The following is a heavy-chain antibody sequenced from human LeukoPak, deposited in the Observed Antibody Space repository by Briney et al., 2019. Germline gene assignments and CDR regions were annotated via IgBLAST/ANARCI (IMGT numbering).Heavy chain of an antibody. V-gene: IGHV4-34*01. CDR2: INHSGST. J-gene: IGHJ4*02. CDR3: ARGLGYCSSTSCPRRFDY. D-gene: IGHD2-2*03. CDR1: GGSFSGYY. Sequence: SETLSLTCAVSGGSFSGYYWSWIRQPPGKGLEWIGEINHSGSTNYNPSLKSRVTISVDTSKNQFSLKLSSVTAADTAVYYCARGLGYCSSTSCPRRFDYWGQGTLVTVSS.